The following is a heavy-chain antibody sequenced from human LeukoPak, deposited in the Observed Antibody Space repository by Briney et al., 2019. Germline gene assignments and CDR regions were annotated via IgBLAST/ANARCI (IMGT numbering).Heavy chain of an antibody. CDR3: ARGSDYYGDYVPTPDNWFDP. CDR2: INHSGST. CDR1: GGSFSGYY. J-gene: IGHJ5*02. V-gene: IGHV4-34*01. D-gene: IGHD4-17*01. Sequence: PSETLSLTCAVYGGSFSGYYWSWIRQSPGKGLEWIGEINHSGSTNYNPSLKSRVTISVDTSKNQFSLKLSSVTAADTAVYYCARGSDYYGDYVPTPDNWFDPWGQGTLVSVSS.